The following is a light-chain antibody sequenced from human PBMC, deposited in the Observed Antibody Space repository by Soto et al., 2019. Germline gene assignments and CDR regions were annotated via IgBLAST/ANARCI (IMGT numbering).Light chain of an antibody. Sequence: DIQMTQSPSTLSASVGDRVTITCRASQSISSGLAWYQQKPGKAPKLLIYKASSLDSGVPSRFSGSGSGTEFTLPISSLQPDDFATYYCQQYNSYLYTFGQGTKLEIK. CDR2: KAS. V-gene: IGKV1-5*03. J-gene: IGKJ2*01. CDR3: QQYNSYLYT. CDR1: QSISSG.